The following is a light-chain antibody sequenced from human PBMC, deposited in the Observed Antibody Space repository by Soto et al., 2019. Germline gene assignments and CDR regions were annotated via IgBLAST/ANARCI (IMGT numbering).Light chain of an antibody. CDR3: QHYNSYSEA. V-gene: IGKV1-5*03. CDR2: KAS. CDR1: QTIGSW. J-gene: IGKJ1*01. Sequence: DIHMTQCPRNLLSLVPDRVTITCRASQTIGSWLAWYQQKPGKAPKLLIYKASTLKSGVPSRFSGSGSGTEFTLTISSLQPDDFATYYCQHYNSYSEAFGQGTKVDIK.